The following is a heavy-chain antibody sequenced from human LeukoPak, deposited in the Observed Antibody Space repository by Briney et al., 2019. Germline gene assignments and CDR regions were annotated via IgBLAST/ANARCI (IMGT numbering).Heavy chain of an antibody. J-gene: IGHJ4*02. CDR2: IWYYGSNN. CDR3: AKEAVRRYFDY. D-gene: IGHD4-23*01. V-gene: IGHV3-33*06. CDR1: GFTFSSYG. Sequence: GGSLRLSCAASGFTFSSYGMRWVSQAPGKGMEWVAVIWYYGSNNYYADSVKGRFTISRDNSKNTLYLQMNSLRAEDTAVYYCAKEAVRRYFDYWGQGTLVTVSS.